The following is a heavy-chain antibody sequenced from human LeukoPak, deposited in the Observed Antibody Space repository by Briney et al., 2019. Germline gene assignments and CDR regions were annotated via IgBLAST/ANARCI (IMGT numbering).Heavy chain of an antibody. CDR1: GFTFNSYS. J-gene: IGHJ4*02. D-gene: IGHD3-10*02. CDR2: TSDDETYK. V-gene: IGHV3-30-3*01. Sequence: GRSLRLPCAASGFTFNSYSMHWVRQAPGKGLEWVTATSDDETYKFYADSVKGRFTISRDNSKNTLYLQMNSLRVEDTAIYYCTRGMLRQPPDYWGQGMLVTVSS. CDR3: TRGMLRQPPDY.